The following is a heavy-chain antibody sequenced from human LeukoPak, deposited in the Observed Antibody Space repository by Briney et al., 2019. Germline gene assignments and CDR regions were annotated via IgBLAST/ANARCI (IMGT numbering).Heavy chain of an antibody. CDR2: IYYSGST. Sequence: PSQTLSLTCTVSGGSISSGGYYWSWIRQLPGKGLEWIGYIYYSGSTYYNPSLKSRVTISVDTSKNQFSLKLSSVTAADTAVYYCASTTVVTPDAFDIWGQGTMVTVSS. V-gene: IGHV4-31*03. D-gene: IGHD4-17*01. J-gene: IGHJ3*02. CDR3: ASTTVVTPDAFDI. CDR1: GGSISSGGYY.